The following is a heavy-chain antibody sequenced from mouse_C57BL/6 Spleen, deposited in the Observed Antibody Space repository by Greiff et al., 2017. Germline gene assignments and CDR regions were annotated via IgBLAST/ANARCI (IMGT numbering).Heavy chain of an antibody. CDR1: GYAFTNYL. V-gene: IGHV1-54*01. CDR3: ARGGTTVVGHFDV. D-gene: IGHD1-1*01. J-gene: IGHJ1*03. Sequence: VKLMESGAELVRPGTSVKVSCKASGYAFTNYLIEWVKQRPGQGLEWIGVINPGSGGTNYNEKFKGKATLTADKSSSTAYMQLSSLTSEDSAVYFCARGGTTVVGHFDVWGTGTTVTVSS. CDR2: INPGSGGT.